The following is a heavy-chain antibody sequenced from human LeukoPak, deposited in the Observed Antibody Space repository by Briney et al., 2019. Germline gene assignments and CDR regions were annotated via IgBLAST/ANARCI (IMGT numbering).Heavy chain of an antibody. CDR1: GFTFSSYS. CDR2: ISSSSSYI. V-gene: IGHV3-21*01. CDR3: ARDVQVATIYPLDY. J-gene: IGHJ4*02. D-gene: IGHD5-12*01. Sequence: GGSLRLSCAASGFTFSSYSMNWVRQAPGKGLEWVSSISSSSSYIYYADSVKGRFTISRDNAKNSLYLQMNSLRAEDTAVYYCARDVQVATIYPLDYWGQGTLVTVSS.